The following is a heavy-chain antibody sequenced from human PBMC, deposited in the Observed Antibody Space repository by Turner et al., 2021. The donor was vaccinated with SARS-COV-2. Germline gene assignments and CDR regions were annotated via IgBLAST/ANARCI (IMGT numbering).Heavy chain of an antibody. V-gene: IGHV3-30*04. Sequence: QVQLVESGGGVVQPGKSLRLSCAASGFTFSSYAIHWVRQAPGKGLEWVAVISYDGTNKYYADSVKGRFTISRDNSKNTLYLQMNSLRAEDTAVYYCAKGESQYFDYWGQGTLVTVSS. J-gene: IGHJ4*02. CDR2: ISYDGTNK. CDR3: AKGESQYFDY. CDR1: GFTFSSYA.